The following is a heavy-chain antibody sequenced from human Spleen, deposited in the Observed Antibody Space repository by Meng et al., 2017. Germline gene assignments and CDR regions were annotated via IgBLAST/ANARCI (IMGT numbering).Heavy chain of an antibody. CDR3: ARGPTTMAHDFDY. V-gene: IGHV4-34*01. J-gene: IGHJ4*02. D-gene: IGHD4-11*01. CDR1: GGSVSAHS. CDR2: VNHSGST. Sequence: QVQLQESGPGLVKPSQTLSLTCAVYGGSVSAHSWSWILQPPGKGLEWIGEVNHSGSTNYNPSLKSRVIISVDTSQNNLSLKLSSVTAADSAVYYCARGPTTMAHDFDYWGQGTLVTVAS.